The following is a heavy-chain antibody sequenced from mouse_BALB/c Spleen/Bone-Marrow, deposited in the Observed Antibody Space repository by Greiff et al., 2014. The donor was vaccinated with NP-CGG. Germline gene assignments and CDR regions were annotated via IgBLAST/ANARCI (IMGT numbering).Heavy chain of an antibody. V-gene: IGHV1-14*01. J-gene: IGHJ4*01. Sequence: VQLQQSGPELGKPGASVKMSCKASGYTFSSYVIHWVKHKPGQGLEWIGYINPYNDGTKYNEKFKGKATLTSDKSSSTAYIDLSSLTSEDSAVYYCAREADGYYVGAMDYWGQGTSVTVSS. D-gene: IGHD2-3*01. CDR1: GYTFSSYV. CDR2: INPYNDGT. CDR3: AREADGYYVGAMDY.